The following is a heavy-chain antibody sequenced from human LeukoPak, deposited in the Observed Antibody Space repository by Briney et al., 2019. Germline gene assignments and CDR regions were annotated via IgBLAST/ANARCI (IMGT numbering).Heavy chain of an antibody. D-gene: IGHD5-24*01. CDR2: INPSGGST. J-gene: IGHJ4*02. CDR3: ASSRISKDGNYFDY. Sequence: ASVKFSCKASGYTFTSYYMHWVRQAPGQGREWMGIINPSGGSTSYAPKIQGRVTMTRDTSTSRVYMELSSLTSEDTAVYYCASSRISKDGNYFDYWGQGTLVTVSS. CDR1: GYTFTSYY. V-gene: IGHV1-46*01.